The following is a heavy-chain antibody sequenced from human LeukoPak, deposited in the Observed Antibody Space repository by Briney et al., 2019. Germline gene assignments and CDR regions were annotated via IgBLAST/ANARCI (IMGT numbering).Heavy chain of an antibody. CDR1: GFTFSSYA. D-gene: IGHD2/OR15-2a*01. CDR3: ATYRQVLLPFES. V-gene: IGHV3-23*01. CDR2: ISGSGGRT. J-gene: IGHJ4*02. Sequence: GGSLRLSCAASGFTFSSYAMSWVRQAPGKGVEWVSAISGSGGRTYYADSVKGRFTISREKSKNKLYLQMNSLRAEDTAIYYCATYRQVLLPFESWGQGTLVTVSS.